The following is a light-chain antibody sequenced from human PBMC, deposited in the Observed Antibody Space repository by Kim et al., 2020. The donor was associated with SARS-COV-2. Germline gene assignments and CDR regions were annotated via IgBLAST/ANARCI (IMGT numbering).Light chain of an antibody. J-gene: IGKJ4*01. Sequence: GDRVTITCRASEYIYTWLAWYQQQPGKAPKLLISGASNLQPGVPPRFSASGSGTDFTLTISRLQPEDFATYYCQELNTFPLTFGGGTKV. CDR1: EYIYTW. V-gene: IGKV1-12*01. CDR3: QELNTFPLT. CDR2: GAS.